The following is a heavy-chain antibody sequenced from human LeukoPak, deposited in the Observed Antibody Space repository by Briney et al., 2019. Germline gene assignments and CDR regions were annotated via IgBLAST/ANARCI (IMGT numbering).Heavy chain of an antibody. J-gene: IGHJ4*02. Sequence: PGGPLRLSCPPSDSTFGSFARIGSGRVPGRGLRWSSGISASGGSTYYADSVRGRFTISRDNSKNTLYVQMNSLRDEDTAVYYCAKDQRWESPHYLDSWGQGTLVTVSS. CDR3: AKDQRWESPHYLDS. CDR2: ISASGGST. CDR1: DSTFGSFA. D-gene: IGHD1-26*01. V-gene: IGHV3-23*01.